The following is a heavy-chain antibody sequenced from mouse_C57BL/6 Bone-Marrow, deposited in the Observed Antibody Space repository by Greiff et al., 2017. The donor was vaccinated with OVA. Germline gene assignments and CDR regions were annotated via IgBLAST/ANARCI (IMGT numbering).Heavy chain of an antibody. Sequence: QVQLKQSGAELAKPGASVKLSCKASGYTFTSYWMHWVKQRPGQGLEWIGYINPSSGYTKYNQKFKDKATLTADKSSSTAYMQLSSLTYEDSAVYYCARWSTTVVAPAYFDYWGQGTTLTVSS. CDR1: GYTFTSYW. J-gene: IGHJ2*01. CDR3: ARWSTTVVAPAYFDY. V-gene: IGHV1-7*01. CDR2: INPSSGYT. D-gene: IGHD1-1*01.